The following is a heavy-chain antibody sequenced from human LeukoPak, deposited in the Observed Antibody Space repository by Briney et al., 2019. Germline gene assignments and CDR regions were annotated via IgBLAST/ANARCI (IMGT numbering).Heavy chain of an antibody. J-gene: IGHJ4*02. D-gene: IGHD3-9*01. CDR2: ITGSGDAT. CDR3: AKWGDYDILTGYYVSDF. CDR1: GFIFRNYA. Sequence: GASLRLSCAASGFIFRNYAMSWVRQAPGKGLEWVSAITGSGDATYYADSVKGRFTISRDNSKNTLYVEMNTLRAEDTAVYYCAKWGDYDILTGYYVSDFWGQGTLVTVSS. V-gene: IGHV3-23*01.